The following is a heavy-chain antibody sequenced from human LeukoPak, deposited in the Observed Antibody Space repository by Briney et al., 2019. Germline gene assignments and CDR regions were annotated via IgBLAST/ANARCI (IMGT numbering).Heavy chain of an antibody. J-gene: IGHJ4*02. CDR2: ISYDGSNK. V-gene: IGHV3-30-3*01. CDR3: ARSIAVAGTEVDY. D-gene: IGHD6-19*01. Sequence: GGSLRLSCAASGFTFSSYAMHWVRQAPGKGLEWVAVISYDGSNKYYADSVKGRFTISRDNPKNTLYLQMNSLRAEDTAVYYCARSIAVAGTEVDYWGQGTLVTVSS. CDR1: GFTFSSYA.